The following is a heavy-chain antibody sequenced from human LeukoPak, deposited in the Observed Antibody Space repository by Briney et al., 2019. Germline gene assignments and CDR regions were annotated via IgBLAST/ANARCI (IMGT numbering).Heavy chain of an antibody. V-gene: IGHV4-39*01. CDR2: IYYSGST. Sequence: PSETLSLTCTVSGGSISSISYYWGWIRQPPGKGLEWIATIYYSGSTYYNPSLKSRVTISVDTSKNQFSLKLTSVTAADTAVYYCATPGYGRPLYRFDYWGQGTLVTVSS. CDR3: ATPGYGRPLYRFDY. D-gene: IGHD4-11*01. CDR1: GGSISSISYY. J-gene: IGHJ4*02.